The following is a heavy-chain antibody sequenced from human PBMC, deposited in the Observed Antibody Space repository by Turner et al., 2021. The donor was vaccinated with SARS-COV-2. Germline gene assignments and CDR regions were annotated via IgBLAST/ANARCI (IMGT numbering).Heavy chain of an antibody. CDR1: GGSISSSSYY. J-gene: IGHJ5*02. CDR3: ARHWEVAAAAYLARFDP. D-gene: IGHD6-13*01. CDR2: IYDSGST. V-gene: IGHV4-39*01. Sequence: QLQLQESGPGLVKPSETLSLTGTVSGGSISSSSYYWGWIRQPPGKGLEWIGSIYDSGSTYYNPYLKSRVTISVDTSKNQFSLKLSFVTAADTAVYYCARHWEVAAAAYLARFDPWGQGTLVTVSS.